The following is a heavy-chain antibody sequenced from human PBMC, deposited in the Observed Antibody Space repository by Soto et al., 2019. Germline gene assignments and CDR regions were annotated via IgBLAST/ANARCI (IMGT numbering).Heavy chain of an antibody. CDR3: ARGPLYCSGGSCYPHFDY. D-gene: IGHD2-15*01. CDR1: GFTFRGNN. J-gene: IGHJ4*02. CDR2: ISSSSSTI. Sequence: GGSLTLSTAAPGFTFRGNNMNWVRPAPGKVLEWVSYISSSSSTIYYADSVKGRFTISRDNAKNSLYLQMNSLRDEDTAVYYCARGPLYCSGGSCYPHFDYWGQGTLVTVSS. V-gene: IGHV3-48*02.